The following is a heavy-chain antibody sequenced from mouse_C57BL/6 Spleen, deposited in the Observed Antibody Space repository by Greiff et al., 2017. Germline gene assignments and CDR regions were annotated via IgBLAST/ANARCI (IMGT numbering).Heavy chain of an antibody. CDR2: IYPRDGST. D-gene: IGHD2-4*01. V-gene: IGHV1-78*01. CDR1: GYTFTDHT. Sequence: VQLQQSDAELVKPGASVKISCKVSGYTFTDHTIHWMKQRPEQGLEWIGYIYPRDGSTKYNEKFKGKATLTAAKSTSTAYMQLNNLTSEDSADYCCAIRDTMRTYLDYWGQGTTLTVSS. CDR3: AIRDTMRTYLDY. J-gene: IGHJ2*01.